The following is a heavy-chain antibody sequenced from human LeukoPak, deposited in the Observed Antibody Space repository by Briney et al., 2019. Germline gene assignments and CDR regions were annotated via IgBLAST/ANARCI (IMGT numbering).Heavy chain of an antibody. V-gene: IGHV3-48*01. D-gene: IGHD4-17*01. J-gene: IGHJ4*02. CDR3: ARDGRNYGDYGENFDY. CDR2: ISSSSSTI. CDR1: GFTFSSYG. Sequence: GRSLRLSCAASGFTFSSYGMNWVRQAPGKGLEWVSYISSSSSTIYYADSVKGRFTISRDNAKNSLYLQMNSLRAEDTAVYYCARDGRNYGDYGENFDYWGQGTLVTVSS.